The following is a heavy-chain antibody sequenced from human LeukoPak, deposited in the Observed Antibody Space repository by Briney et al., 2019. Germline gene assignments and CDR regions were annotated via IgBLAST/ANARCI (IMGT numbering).Heavy chain of an antibody. CDR2: IDWDDDK. CDR1: GFSLSTSGMC. V-gene: IGHV2-70*11. D-gene: IGHD5-24*01. J-gene: IGHJ4*02. CDR3: SLSVCRDGYTVDY. Sequence: SGPALVKPTQTLTLTCTFSGFSLSTSGMCVSWIRQPPGKALEWLARIDWDDDKYYSTSLKTRLNISKDPSKNQVVLTMTNMDPVDTATYCGSLSVCRDGYTVDYWGQGTLVTDSS.